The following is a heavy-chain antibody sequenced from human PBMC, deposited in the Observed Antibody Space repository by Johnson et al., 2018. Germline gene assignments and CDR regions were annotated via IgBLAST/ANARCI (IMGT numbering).Heavy chain of an antibody. CDR3: ASDPRIAAAGAEYFHP. V-gene: IGHV3-23*04. CDR2: LSGGGGGL. J-gene: IGHJ1*01. CDR1: GFSFSNYA. Sequence: EVQLVETGGGLVQPGGSLRLSCAVSGFSFSNYAINWVRQAPGEGLEWVSALSGGGGGLYYADSVKGRFTISRDTSKNTVFLQMNSLRAEDTAVYYCASDPRIAAAGAEYFHPGGQGTLVTVSS. D-gene: IGHD6-13*01.